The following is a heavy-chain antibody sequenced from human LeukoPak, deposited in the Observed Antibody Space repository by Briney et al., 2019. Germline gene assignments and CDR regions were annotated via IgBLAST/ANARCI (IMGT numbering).Heavy chain of an antibody. Sequence: YSGGSTYYADSVKGRFTISRDNSKNTLYLQMNSLRAKDTAVYYCARDCSSTSCPFYYGMDVWGQGTTVTVSS. D-gene: IGHD2-2*01. CDR3: ARDCSSTSCPFYYGMDV. CDR2: YSGGST. J-gene: IGHJ6*02. V-gene: IGHV3-66*01.